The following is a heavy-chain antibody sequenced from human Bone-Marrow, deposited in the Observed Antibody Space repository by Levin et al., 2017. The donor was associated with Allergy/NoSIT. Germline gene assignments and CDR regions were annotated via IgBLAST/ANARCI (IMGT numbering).Heavy chain of an antibody. J-gene: IGHJ6*02. CDR3: AKTLGRSGNHNFSALDV. V-gene: IGHV4-30-4*01. Sequence: SETLSLTCTVSGGSITSGDYYWSWIRQPPGKGLEWVGSIFYSGGIYYNPSLRSRLTISLDTSKNQFSLRLSSVTAADTAVYYCAKTLGRSGNHNFSALDVWGQGTTVTVSS. CDR1: GGSITSGDYY. CDR2: IFYSGGI. D-gene: IGHD4-23*01.